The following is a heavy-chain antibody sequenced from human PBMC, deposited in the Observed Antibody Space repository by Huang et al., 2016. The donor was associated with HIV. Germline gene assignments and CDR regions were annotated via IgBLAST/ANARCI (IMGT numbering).Heavy chain of an antibody. D-gene: IGHD6-13*01. V-gene: IGHV3-30*18. Sequence: WEAAGVTFSVCWMHGGRQAPGKGVEWGAVISYDGKTKYDADSVKGRFTISRENSKTTLYLQMNRLRVEDTALYYCAKGGSAAAVLDFWGQGTLVTVSS. CDR2: ISYDGKTK. CDR1: GVTFSVCW. CDR3: AKGGSAAAVLDF. J-gene: IGHJ4*02.